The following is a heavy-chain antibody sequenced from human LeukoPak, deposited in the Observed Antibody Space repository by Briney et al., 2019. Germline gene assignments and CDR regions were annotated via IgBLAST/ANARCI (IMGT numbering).Heavy chain of an antibody. CDR2: INPSGGST. D-gene: IGHD3-16*02. Sequence: ASVKVSCKASGYTFTSYYMHWVRQAPGQGPEWMGIINPSGGSTSYAQKFQGRVTMTRDTSTSTVYMELSSLRSEDTAVYYCARDGVMITFGGVIGYFDYWGQGTLVTVSS. J-gene: IGHJ4*02. V-gene: IGHV1-46*01. CDR3: ARDGVMITFGGVIGYFDY. CDR1: GYTFTSYY.